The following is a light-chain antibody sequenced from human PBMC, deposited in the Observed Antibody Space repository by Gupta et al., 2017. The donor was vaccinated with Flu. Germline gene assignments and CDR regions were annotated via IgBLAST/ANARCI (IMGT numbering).Light chain of an antibody. V-gene: IGLV7-46*01. Sequence: QAVVTQEPSMTVSPGGTVTLTCGSSTGALTSGHSPYWFQQKPGQDHSTRMEVTSHKHSGTPARFSCPLLGGNAAPNLTGAQPEDDAEYDCVLYSNGARPYFVFGGGNKLTVL. CDR2: VTS. J-gene: IGLJ3*02. CDR1: TGALTSGHS. CDR3: VLYSNGARPYFV.